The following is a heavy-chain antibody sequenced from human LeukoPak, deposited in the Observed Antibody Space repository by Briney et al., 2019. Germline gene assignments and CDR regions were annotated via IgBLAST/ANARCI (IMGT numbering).Heavy chain of an antibody. CDR3: ARDDSHRFDY. J-gene: IGHJ4*02. CDR2: ISYDGSNK. V-gene: IGHV3-30*04. CDR1: GFTFSSYA. Sequence: PGGSLRLSCAASGFTFSSYAMHWVRQAPGKWLEWVAVISYDGSNKYYADSVKGRFTISRDNSKNTLYLQMNSLRAEDTAVYYCARDDSHRFDYWGQGTLVTVSS. D-gene: IGHD2-21*01.